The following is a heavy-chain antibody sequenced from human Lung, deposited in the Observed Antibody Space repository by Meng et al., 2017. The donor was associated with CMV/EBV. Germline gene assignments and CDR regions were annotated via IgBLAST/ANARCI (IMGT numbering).Heavy chain of an antibody. J-gene: IGHJ4*02. CDR1: RFTFSNYW. CDR2: LSDGGSNT. CDR3: ARGGPQFDY. Sequence: LRWSCTAFRFTFSNYWMHCVGQAPGKGLVWVSRLSDGGSNTAYADSVKGRFTISRDNAKNTLYLQMHSLTTEDTAVYYCARGGPQFDYWGQGTLVTVSS. V-gene: IGHV3-74*01.